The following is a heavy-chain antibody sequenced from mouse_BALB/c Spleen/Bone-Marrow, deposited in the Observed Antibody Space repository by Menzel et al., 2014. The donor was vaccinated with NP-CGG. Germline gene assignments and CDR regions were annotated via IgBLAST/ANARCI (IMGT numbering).Heavy chain of an antibody. D-gene: IGHD3-3*01. V-gene: IGHV1-53*01. J-gene: IGHJ3*01. CDR2: INPSNGGT. CDR3: IRSAGTGFAY. CDR1: GYTFTSYY. Sequence: VQLQQSGTELVKPGASVKLSCKASGYTFTSYYMSWVTQRPGQGLEWIGEINPSNGGTVFNEKFKSKVTLTVDKSSSTAYIQLSGLTSEDSAVYYCIRSAGTGFAYWGQGTLVTVS.